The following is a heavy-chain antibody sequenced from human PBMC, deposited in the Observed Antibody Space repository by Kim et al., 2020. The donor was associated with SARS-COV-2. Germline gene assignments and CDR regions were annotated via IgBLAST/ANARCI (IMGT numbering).Heavy chain of an antibody. CDR3: AGESGTAGADY. D-gene: IGHD2-21*02. Sequence: YADSVKGRFTISRDNAANSLYLHMNSLRAEDTALYFCAGESGTAGADYWGQGTLVTVSS. J-gene: IGHJ4*02. V-gene: IGHV3-11*04.